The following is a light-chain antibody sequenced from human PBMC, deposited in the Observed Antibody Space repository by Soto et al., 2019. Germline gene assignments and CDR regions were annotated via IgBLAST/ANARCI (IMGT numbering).Light chain of an antibody. CDR2: EVS. Sequence: QSALTQPASVSGSPGHSITISCTGTSSDVGGYNYVSWYQQHPGKAPKLMIYEVSNRPSGVSNRFSGSKSGNTASLTISGLQAEDEADYFCSSYGSTSTRYVFGTGTKLTVL. CDR3: SSYGSTSTRYV. V-gene: IGLV2-14*01. J-gene: IGLJ1*01. CDR1: SSDVGGYNY.